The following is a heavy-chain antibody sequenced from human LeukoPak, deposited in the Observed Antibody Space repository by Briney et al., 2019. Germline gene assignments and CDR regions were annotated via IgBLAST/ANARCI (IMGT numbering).Heavy chain of an antibody. V-gene: IGHV4-61*02. Sequence: NSSQTLSLTCTVSGGSISSGSYYWSWIRQPAGKGLEWIGRIYTSGSTNYNPSLKSRVTISVDTSKNQFSLKLSSVTAADTAVYYCARDRRGYGGLDYWGQGTLVTVSS. J-gene: IGHJ4*02. CDR2: IYTSGST. CDR3: ARDRRGYGGLDY. CDR1: GGSISSGSYY. D-gene: IGHD4-23*01.